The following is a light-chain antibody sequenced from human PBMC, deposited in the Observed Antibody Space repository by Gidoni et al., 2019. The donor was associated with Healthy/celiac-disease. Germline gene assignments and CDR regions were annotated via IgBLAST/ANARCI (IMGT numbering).Light chain of an antibody. CDR1: QDISNY. CDR3: QQYDNLPLT. V-gene: IGKV1-33*01. Sequence: DLKMTQSPSSLSASVGDRVTITCQASQDISNYLNWYQQKPGKAPKLLIYAASNLETGVPSRFSGSGSGTDFTFTISSLQPEDIATYYCQQYDNLPLTFGGGTKVEIK. J-gene: IGKJ4*01. CDR2: AAS.